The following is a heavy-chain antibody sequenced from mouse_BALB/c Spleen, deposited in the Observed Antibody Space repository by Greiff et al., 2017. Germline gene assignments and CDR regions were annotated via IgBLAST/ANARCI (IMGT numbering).Heavy chain of an antibody. J-gene: IGHJ4*01. CDR3: ARENRYDAMDY. CDR1: GFTFSSYG. V-gene: IGHV5-6-3*01. D-gene: IGHD2-14*01. Sequence: EVQRVESGGGLVQPGGSLKLSCAASGFTFSSYGMSWVRQTPDKRLELVATINSNGGSTYYPDSVKGRFTISRDNAKNTLYLQMSSLKSEDTAMYYCARENRYDAMDYWGQGTSVTVSS. CDR2: INSNGGST.